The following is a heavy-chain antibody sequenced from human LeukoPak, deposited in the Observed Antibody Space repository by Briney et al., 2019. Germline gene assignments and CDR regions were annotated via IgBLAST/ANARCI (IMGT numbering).Heavy chain of an antibody. Sequence: TGGSLRLSCAASGFTFSSYSMNWVRQAPGKGLEWVSSISSSSSYIYYADSVKGRFTISRDNAKNSLYLQMNSLRAEDTAVYYCARLGMSSGGSFIAFDYWGQGTLVTVSS. V-gene: IGHV3-21*01. D-gene: IGHD2-15*01. CDR1: GFTFSSYS. CDR3: ARLGMSSGGSFIAFDY. CDR2: ISSSSSYI. J-gene: IGHJ4*02.